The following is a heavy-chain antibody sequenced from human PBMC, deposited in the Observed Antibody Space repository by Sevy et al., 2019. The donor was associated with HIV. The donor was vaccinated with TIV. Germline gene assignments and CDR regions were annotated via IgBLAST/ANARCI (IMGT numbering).Heavy chain of an antibody. Sequence: GGSLRLSCAASGLTLTNYWMHWVRQAPGKGLVWVSHINTDGKTTRYEDFVKGRFTISRDNAKNTLYLQMNSLRDEDTAVYYCARGSRGTFGYWGQGTLITVSS. V-gene: IGHV3-74*01. CDR2: INTDGKTT. CDR1: GLTLTNYW. J-gene: IGHJ4*02. CDR3: ARGSRGTFGY. D-gene: IGHD1-26*01.